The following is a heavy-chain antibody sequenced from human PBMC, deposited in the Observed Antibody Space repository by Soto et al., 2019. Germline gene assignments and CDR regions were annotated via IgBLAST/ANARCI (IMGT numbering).Heavy chain of an antibody. CDR2: LIPIYDEP. D-gene: IGHD1-1*01. J-gene: IGHJ6*02. Sequence: QVQLVQSGAEVKNPGSSVRGSCKTSGFTFNVYGIHWVRQAPGQGLEWMGGLIPIYDEPNYAQKFQGRVTITADKSTTTVYVELSSLRSEDTAVYFCARVREPHLDHYGLDVWGQGTPVTVSS. V-gene: IGHV1-69*06. CDR3: ARVREPHLDHYGLDV. CDR1: GFTFNVYG.